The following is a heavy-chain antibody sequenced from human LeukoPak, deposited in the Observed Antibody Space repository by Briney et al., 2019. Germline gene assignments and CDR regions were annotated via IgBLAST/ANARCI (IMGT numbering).Heavy chain of an antibody. V-gene: IGHV3-23*01. CDR3: AKEPRVATIEIFDY. J-gene: IGHJ4*02. Sequence: GLSLRLSCAASGFTFSSYAMSWVRQAPGKGLEWVSSISGGGAVTYYADSVKGRFTISRDNSKNTVYLQMNSLRAEDTAVYYCAKEPRVATIEIFDYWGQGTLVTVSS. CDR2: ISGGGAVT. D-gene: IGHD5-12*01. CDR1: GFTFSSYA.